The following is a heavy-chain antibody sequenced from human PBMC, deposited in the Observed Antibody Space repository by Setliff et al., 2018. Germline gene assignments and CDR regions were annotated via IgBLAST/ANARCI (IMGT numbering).Heavy chain of an antibody. CDR2: IHPTSGGT. CDR3: VRSSAPQVVLAADFDF. CDR1: GYTFTNYY. V-gene: IGHV1-2*02. J-gene: IGHJ4*02. D-gene: IGHD6-19*01. Sequence: GASVKVSCKASGYTFTNYYMHWVRQAPGQGLEWMGWIHPTSGGTNYAQKFQGRVTMTRDTSISATYMELSRLRFDDTAVYYCVRSSAPQVVLAADFDFWGQGTLVTVSS.